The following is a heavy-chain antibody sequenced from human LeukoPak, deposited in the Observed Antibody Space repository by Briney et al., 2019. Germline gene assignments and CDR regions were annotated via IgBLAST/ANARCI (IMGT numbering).Heavy chain of an antibody. CDR2: ISAYNGNT. J-gene: IGHJ4*02. CDR3: ATSPVTMVRGVISLHYYFDY. D-gene: IGHD3-10*01. V-gene: IGHV1-18*01. CDR1: GYTFTSYG. Sequence: ASVKVSCKASGYTFTSYGISWVRQAPGQGLEWMGWISAYNGNTNYAQKLQGRVTMTTDTSTSTTYMELRSLRSDDTAVYYCATSPVTMVRGVISLHYYFDYWGQGTLVTVSS.